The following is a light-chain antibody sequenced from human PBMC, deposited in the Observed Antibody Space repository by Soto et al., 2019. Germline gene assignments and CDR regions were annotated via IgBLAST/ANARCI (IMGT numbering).Light chain of an antibody. V-gene: IGKV3D-20*02. CDR1: QSVSSSY. J-gene: IGKJ5*01. Sequence: IVLTQSPGTLSFSPWERATLSFSSSQSVSSSYLAWYQQKPGQAPRLLIYDASNRATGIPARFSGSGSGTDFTLTISSLEPEDFAVYYCQQRSSWPITFGQGTRLEIK. CDR2: DAS. CDR3: QQRSSWPIT.